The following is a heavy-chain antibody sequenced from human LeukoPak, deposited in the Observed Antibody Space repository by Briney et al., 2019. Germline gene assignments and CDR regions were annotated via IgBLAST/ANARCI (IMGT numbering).Heavy chain of an antibody. Sequence: PGGSLRLSCAASGFTFNTYWMSWVRQAPGKGLEWVAVISYDGSNKYYADSVKGRFTISRDNSKNTLYLQMNSLRAEDTAVYYCARDSSGDWGQGTLVTVSS. CDR2: ISYDGSNK. V-gene: IGHV3-30*03. CDR3: ARDSSGD. J-gene: IGHJ4*02. D-gene: IGHD6-19*01. CDR1: GFTFNTYW.